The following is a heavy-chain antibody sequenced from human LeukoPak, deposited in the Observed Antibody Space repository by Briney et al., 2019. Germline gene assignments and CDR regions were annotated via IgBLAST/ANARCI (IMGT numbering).Heavy chain of an antibody. D-gene: IGHD2-2*01. Sequence: SETLSLTCTVSGGSISDYFWTWMRQAPRKGLEWVGYMYHSGRPSHNPSLKSRITISIDTSKNQFSLRLTSVTAADTAVYYCATGPALPAVLLYFNLWGRGTLVTVSS. V-gene: IGHV4-59*01. CDR3: ATGPALPAVLLYFNL. J-gene: IGHJ2*01. CDR2: MYHSGRP. CDR1: GGSISDYF.